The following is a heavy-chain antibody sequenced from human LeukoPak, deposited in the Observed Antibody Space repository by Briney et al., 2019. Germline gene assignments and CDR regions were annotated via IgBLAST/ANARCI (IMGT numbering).Heavy chain of an antibody. CDR3: TRDSGTYNWFDP. CDR2: IDKKDKGYATAT. D-gene: IGHD1-26*01. V-gene: IGHV3-73*01. CDR1: GFTFSASA. Sequence: GGSLRLSCAASGFTFSASAIHWVRQASGKGLEWVGQIDKKDKGYATATAYAASVKGRFTISRDDSINTAYLQMKSLKPEDTALYYCTRDSGTYNWFDPWGQGTLVTVSS. J-gene: IGHJ5*02.